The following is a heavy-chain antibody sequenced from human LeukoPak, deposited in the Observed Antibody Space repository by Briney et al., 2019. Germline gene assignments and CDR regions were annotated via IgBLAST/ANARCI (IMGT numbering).Heavy chain of an antibody. Sequence: AGGSLRLSCGASGVTFSSYEMNWVRQAPGKGLGWISYISSSGSTIYYADSVKGRFTISRDNAKNSLYLQMNSLRAEDTAVYYGARSSGWYGWGQGTLVTVSS. CDR3: ARSSGWYG. CDR2: ISSSGSTI. V-gene: IGHV3-48*03. D-gene: IGHD6-19*01. J-gene: IGHJ4*02. CDR1: GVTFSSYE.